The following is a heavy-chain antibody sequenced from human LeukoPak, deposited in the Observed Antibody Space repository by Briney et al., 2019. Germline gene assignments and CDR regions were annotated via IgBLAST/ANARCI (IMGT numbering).Heavy chain of an antibody. CDR1: GYSFTSYW. D-gene: IGHD1-26*01. CDR3: ARQGDSGSYYVSSSDYMDV. J-gene: IGHJ6*03. V-gene: IGHV5-51*01. Sequence: GESLKISCKGSGYSFTSYWIGWVRQMPGKGLEWMGIIYPGDSDTRYSPSFQGQVTISADKSISTAYLQWSSLKASDTAMYYCARQGDSGSYYVSSSDYMDVWGKGTTVTVSS. CDR2: IYPGDSDT.